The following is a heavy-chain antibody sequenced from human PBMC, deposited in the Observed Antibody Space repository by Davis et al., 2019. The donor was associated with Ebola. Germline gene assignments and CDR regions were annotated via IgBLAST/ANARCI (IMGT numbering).Heavy chain of an antibody. D-gene: IGHD1-1*01. CDR3: AHEREYCFDY. Sequence: GESLKISCAASGFTFSSYGMNWVRQAPGKGLEWVSVISGSGGSIYYADSVTGRLTISRDNSKNTLYLQMNSLRVEDTAEYYCAHEREYCFDYWGQGTLVTVSS. V-gene: IGHV3-23*01. CDR1: GFTFSSYG. CDR2: ISGSGGSI. J-gene: IGHJ4*02.